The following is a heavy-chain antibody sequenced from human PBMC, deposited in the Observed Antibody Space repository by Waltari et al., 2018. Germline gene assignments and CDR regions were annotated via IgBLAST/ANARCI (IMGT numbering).Heavy chain of an antibody. V-gene: IGHV4-59*01. D-gene: IGHD2-8*01. CDR2: IKYSGGTNT. Sequence: QVQLQESCPGLVKPSETLSLTSTFSGGSFSANYWSWLQQPPGKGLEWIVYIKYSGGTNTNYNPPPKSRATSSVDTSKNQFSLTLSSVTTADTAIYDCAWNSVYASGRFLDPWGQGTLVTVSS. J-gene: IGHJ5*02. CDR3: AWNSVYASGRFLDP. CDR1: GGSFSANY.